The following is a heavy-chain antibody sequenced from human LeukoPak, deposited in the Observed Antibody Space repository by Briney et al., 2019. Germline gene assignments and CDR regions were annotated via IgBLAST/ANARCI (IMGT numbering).Heavy chain of an antibody. CDR1: GGSISSGGYS. J-gene: IGHJ4*02. CDR3: ARAPYSSYGDY. D-gene: IGHD3-22*01. CDR2: IYHSGST. V-gene: IGHV4-30-2*01. Sequence: SETLSLTCAVSGGSISSGGYSWSWIRQPPGKGLEWIGYIYHSGSTYYNPSLKSRVTISVDRSKNQFSLKLSSVTAADTAVYYCARAPYSSYGDYWGQGTLVTVAS.